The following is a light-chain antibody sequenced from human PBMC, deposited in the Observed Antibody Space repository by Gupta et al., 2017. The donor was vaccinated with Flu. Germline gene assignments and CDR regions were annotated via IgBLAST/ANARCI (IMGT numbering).Light chain of an antibody. CDR1: GSDVGGYNC. V-gene: IGLV2-8*01. CDR2: EVS. J-gene: IGLJ3*02. CDR3: ISYAGGYNLV. Sequence: SVTISGTGTGSDVGGYNCVSWYQQHPGKAPKLMIYEVSKRPSGVPDRFSGSKSGNTASLTVSGLQAEDEADYYCISYAGGYNLVLGGGTKLTVL.